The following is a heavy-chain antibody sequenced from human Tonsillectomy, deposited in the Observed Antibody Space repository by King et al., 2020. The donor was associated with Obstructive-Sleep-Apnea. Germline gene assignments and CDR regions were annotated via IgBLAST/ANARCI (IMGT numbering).Heavy chain of an antibody. CDR3: ARAMRLVTTFGY. CDR2: INHSGST. Sequence: VQLQQWGAGLLKPSETLSLTCAVYGVSFSGYYWSWIRQPPGKGLEWIGEINHSGSTNYNPSLKSRVTISVDTSKNQFSLKLSSVTAADTAVYYCARAMRLVTTFGYWGQGTLVTVSS. J-gene: IGHJ4*02. D-gene: IGHD6-19*01. V-gene: IGHV4-34*01. CDR1: GVSFSGYY.